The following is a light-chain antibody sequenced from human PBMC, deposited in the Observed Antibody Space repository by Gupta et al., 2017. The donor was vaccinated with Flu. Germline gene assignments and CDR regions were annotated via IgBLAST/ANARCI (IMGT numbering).Light chain of an antibody. J-gene: IGKJ4*02. CDR2: KAS. CDR3: QQENSYPWT. Sequence: DIQMTQSPATLSASVGDRVNITCRASQGIGNLLAWYQQKPGKAPRFVIYKASRLQSGVPSRFSGSGSGTEFTLTISSLHPEDFAAYYCQQENSYPWTFGGCTKVDFK. CDR1: QGIGNL. V-gene: IGKV1-5*03.